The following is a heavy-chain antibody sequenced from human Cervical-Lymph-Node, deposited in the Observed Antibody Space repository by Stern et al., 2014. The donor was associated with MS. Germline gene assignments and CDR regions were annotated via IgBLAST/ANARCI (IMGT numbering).Heavy chain of an antibody. V-gene: IGHV4-61*02. Sequence: VHLVESGPGLVKPSQTLSLTCTVSGGSISSGSDYWSWIRQPVGKGLEWIGRIHASGSAFYTPSPKSRVTISTDTSMNQFSLELNSATAADTAIYYCASGYRIFDYWGQGILVTVSS. D-gene: IGHD5-18*01. CDR3: ASGYRIFDY. J-gene: IGHJ4*02. CDR1: GGSISSGSDY. CDR2: IHASGSA.